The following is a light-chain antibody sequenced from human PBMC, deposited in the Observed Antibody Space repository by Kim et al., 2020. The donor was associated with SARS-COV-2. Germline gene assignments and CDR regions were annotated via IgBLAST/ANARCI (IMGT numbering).Light chain of an antibody. CDR2: KDS. CDR3: YSAADNIGV. Sequence: SYELTQPSSVSVSPGQTARITCSGDVLAKKYARWFQQKPGQAPVLVIYKDSERPSGIPERFSGSSSGTTVTLTISGAQVGDEADFYCYSAADNIGVFGGG. CDR1: VLAKKY. V-gene: IGLV3-27*01. J-gene: IGLJ3*02.